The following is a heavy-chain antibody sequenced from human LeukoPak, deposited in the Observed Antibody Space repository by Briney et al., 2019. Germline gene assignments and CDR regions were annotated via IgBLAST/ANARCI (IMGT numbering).Heavy chain of an antibody. CDR3: ARGGAILGFDP. Sequence: PSETLSLTCTVSGGSISGYYWSWIRQSPGKGLEWIGYIYYSGSTYYSPSLKSRVTISVDTSQNQFSLKLTSVTAADTAVYYCARGGAILGFDPWGQGTLVTVSS. CDR1: GGSISGYY. D-gene: IGHD3-9*01. CDR2: IYYSGST. J-gene: IGHJ5*02. V-gene: IGHV4-59*08.